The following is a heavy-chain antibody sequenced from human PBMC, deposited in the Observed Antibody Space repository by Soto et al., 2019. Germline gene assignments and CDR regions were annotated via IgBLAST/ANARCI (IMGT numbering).Heavy chain of an antibody. CDR1: GGTFSSYA. V-gene: IGHV1-69*13. CDR2: IIPIFGTA. Sequence: ASVKVSCKASGGTFSSYAISWVRQAPGQGLEWMGGIIPIFGTANYAQKFQGRVTITADESTSTAYMGLSSLRSEDTAVYYCARILNHYYDFWSGYYYYYYGMDVWGQGTTVTVSS. J-gene: IGHJ6*02. D-gene: IGHD3-3*01. CDR3: ARILNHYYDFWSGYYYYYYGMDV.